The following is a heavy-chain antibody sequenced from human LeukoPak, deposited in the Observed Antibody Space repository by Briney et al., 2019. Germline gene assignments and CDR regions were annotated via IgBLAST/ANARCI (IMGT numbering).Heavy chain of an antibody. J-gene: IGHJ4*02. Sequence: GGSLRLSCAASGFTFSSYWMSWVRQAPGKGLEWVANIKQDGSEKYYVDSVKGRFTISRDNAKNSLYLQMNSLRAEDTAFYYCAKDYSLYCSSASCYTPFDYWGQGALVTVSS. D-gene: IGHD2-2*02. V-gene: IGHV3-7*01. CDR3: AKDYSLYCSSASCYTPFDY. CDR2: IKQDGSEK. CDR1: GFTFSSYW.